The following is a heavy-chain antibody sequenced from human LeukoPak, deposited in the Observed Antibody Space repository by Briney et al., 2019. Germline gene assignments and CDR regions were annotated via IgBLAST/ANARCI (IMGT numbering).Heavy chain of an antibody. J-gene: IGHJ3*02. Sequence: GRSLRLSCAASGFTFSSYGMHWVRQAPGKGLEWVAVISYDGSNKYYADSVKGRFTISRDNSKNTLYLQMNSLRAEDTAVYYCAKLWFGELYAFDIWGQGTMVTVSS. CDR2: ISYDGSNK. CDR3: AKLWFGELYAFDI. V-gene: IGHV3-30*18. CDR1: GFTFSSYG. D-gene: IGHD3-10*01.